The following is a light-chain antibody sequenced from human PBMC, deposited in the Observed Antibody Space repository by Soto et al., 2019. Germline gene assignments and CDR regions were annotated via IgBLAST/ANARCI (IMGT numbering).Light chain of an antibody. Sequence: QSVLTQPRSASGSPGQPVTISCTGTSSDVGGYNYVSWYQQHPGKAPKLMIYEVTKRPSGVPDRFSGSKSGNTASLTVSGLQAEDEADYFCCSHAGDNTYVFGTGTKVTVL. CDR1: SSDVGGYNY. CDR2: EVT. V-gene: IGLV2-8*01. CDR3: CSHAGDNTYV. J-gene: IGLJ1*01.